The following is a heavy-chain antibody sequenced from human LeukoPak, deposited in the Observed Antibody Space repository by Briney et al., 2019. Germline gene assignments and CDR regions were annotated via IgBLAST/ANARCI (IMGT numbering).Heavy chain of an antibody. CDR2: VDDIETT. D-gene: IGHD2-8*01. CDR1: GASISRYY. CDR3: AGGGYCSTDNCFAPLFDW. J-gene: IGHJ4*02. Sequence: SETLSLTCTVSGASISRYYWSWVRQPPGKGLEWIGYVDDIETTNYNPSLKSRVAMSLHTSRKQFSLRLRSVTAADTALYFCAGGGYCSTDNCFAPLFDWWGQGALVTVSS. V-gene: IGHV4-59*01.